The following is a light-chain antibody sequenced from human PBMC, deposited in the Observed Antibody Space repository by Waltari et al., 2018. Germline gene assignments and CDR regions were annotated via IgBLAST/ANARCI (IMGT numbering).Light chain of an antibody. V-gene: IGLV1-40*01. CDR2: DST. CDR3: QSYDTSLSVV. CDR1: GSHIGATPH. J-gene: IGLJ3*02. Sequence: QSVLTPPPSVSGATGQRVTISCTGRGSHIGATPHAHWYQQRPRAAPKLLIYDSTSRPLGVPARFFGSTSGTSASLAITGLQAEDEADYYCQSYDTSLSVVFGGGTKLTVL.